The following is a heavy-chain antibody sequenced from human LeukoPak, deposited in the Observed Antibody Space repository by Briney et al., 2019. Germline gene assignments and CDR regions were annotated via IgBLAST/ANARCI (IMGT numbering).Heavy chain of an antibody. D-gene: IGHD3-16*02. Sequence: PSETLSLTCTVSGGSISSGGYYWSWIRQHPGKGLEWIGYIYYSGSTNYNPSLKSRVTISVDTSKNQFSLKLSSVTAADTAVYYCARRRYDYVWGSYRYNYFDYWGQGTLVTVSS. CDR3: ARRRYDYVWGSYRYNYFDY. CDR1: GGSISSGGYY. V-gene: IGHV4-61*08. J-gene: IGHJ4*02. CDR2: IYYSGST.